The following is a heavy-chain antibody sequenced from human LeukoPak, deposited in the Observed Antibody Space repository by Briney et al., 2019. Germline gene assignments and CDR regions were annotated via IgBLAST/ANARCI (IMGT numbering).Heavy chain of an antibody. CDR2: VYMGGTT. CDR1: GFTVSTNY. Sequence: GGSLRLSCAASGFTVSTNYMTWVRQAPGKGLEWVSVVYMGGTTYYADSVKGRFTISRDSTKNTIYLQMNNLRAEDTAVYYCARGLLRDGYSYTYSFDYWGQGALVTVSS. D-gene: IGHD5-18*01. CDR3: ARGLLRDGYSYTYSFDY. J-gene: IGHJ4*02. V-gene: IGHV3-66*01.